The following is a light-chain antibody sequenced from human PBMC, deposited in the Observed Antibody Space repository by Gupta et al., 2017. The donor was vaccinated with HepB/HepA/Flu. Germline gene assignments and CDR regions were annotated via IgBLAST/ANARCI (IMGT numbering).Light chain of an antibody. CDR3: QSYDTHTSDWV. J-gene: IGLJ3*02. CDR2: KDH. CDR1: SGSIASNY. V-gene: IGLV6-57*03. Sequence: NFMLTQPHSVSESPGKTVTISCTRSSGSIASNYVQWYQQRPGSAPTTLIYKDHERPSGVPDRFSGSIDSSSNSASLTISGLKTEDEADYYCQSYDTHTSDWVFGGGTRLTVL.